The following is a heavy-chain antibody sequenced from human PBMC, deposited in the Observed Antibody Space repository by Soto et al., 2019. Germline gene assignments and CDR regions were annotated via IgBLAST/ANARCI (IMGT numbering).Heavy chain of an antibody. CDR1: GDSISSYY. D-gene: IGHD3-10*01. CDR2: IYYSGST. Sequence: PSETLSLTCTVSGDSISSYYWSWIRQPPGKGLEWIGYIYYSGSTNYNPSLKSRVTISVDTSKNQFSLKLSSVTAADTAVYYCAAIASEMAEYYYYYYYYMDVWGKGTTVTVS. CDR3: AAIASEMAEYYYYYYYYMDV. V-gene: IGHV4-59*08. J-gene: IGHJ6*03.